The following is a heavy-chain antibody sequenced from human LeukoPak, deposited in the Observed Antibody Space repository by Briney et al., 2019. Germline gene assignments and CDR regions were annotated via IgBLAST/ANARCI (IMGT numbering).Heavy chain of an antibody. Sequence: PSGTLTLTCTVSGGSIGSYYWSWIRQPPGKGLEWIGYIYYTGSTNYNPSLKSRVTISVATSKKQLSLKLSYVTAADTAVYYCARYLASGSFHLWGRGTLVTVSS. CDR3: ARYLASGSFHL. V-gene: IGHV4-59*08. D-gene: IGHD3-3*02. J-gene: IGHJ2*01. CDR1: GGSIGSYY. CDR2: IYYTGST.